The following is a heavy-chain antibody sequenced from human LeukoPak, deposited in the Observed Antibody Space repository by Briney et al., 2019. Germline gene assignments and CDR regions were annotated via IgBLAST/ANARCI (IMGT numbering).Heavy chain of an antibody. D-gene: IGHD1-26*01. J-gene: IGHJ3*02. V-gene: IGHV1-69*04. CDR2: IIHILGIA. CDR3: ATGKSGSHYSFDAFDI. Sequence: SVKVSCKASGCTFRSYAISWVRQAPGQGLAWMGRIIHILGIANYAQKFQGRVTITADKSTSTAYMELSSLRSEDTAVYYCATGKSGSHYSFDAFDIWGQGTMVTVSS. CDR1: GCTFRSYA.